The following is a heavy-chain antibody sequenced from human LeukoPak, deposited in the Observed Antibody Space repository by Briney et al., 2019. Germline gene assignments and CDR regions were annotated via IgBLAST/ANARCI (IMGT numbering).Heavy chain of an antibody. CDR1: GGSIRSSYYY. CDR2: IYDSGST. Sequence: PSETLSLTCTVSGGSIRSSYYYWGWIRQPPGKGLEWIGSIYDSGSTYYNPSLKSRVTISVDTSKNQFSLKLNSVTAADTAVYYCASGHGPPTGITIGSPFDYWGQGTLVTVSS. CDR3: ASGHGPPTGITIGSPFDY. V-gene: IGHV4-39*01. D-gene: IGHD3-9*01. J-gene: IGHJ4*02.